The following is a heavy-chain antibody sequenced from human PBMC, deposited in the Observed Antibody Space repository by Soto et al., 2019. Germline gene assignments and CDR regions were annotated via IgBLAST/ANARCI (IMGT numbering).Heavy chain of an antibody. CDR3: ATVAALPIDY. Sequence: ASVKVSCKASGYTFTSYGISWVRQAPGKGLEWMGGFDPEDGETIYAQKFQGRVTMTEDTSTDTAYMELSSLRSEDTAVYYCATVAALPIDYWGQGTLVTVSS. D-gene: IGHD6-25*01. CDR1: GYTFTSYG. CDR2: FDPEDGET. J-gene: IGHJ4*02. V-gene: IGHV1-24*01.